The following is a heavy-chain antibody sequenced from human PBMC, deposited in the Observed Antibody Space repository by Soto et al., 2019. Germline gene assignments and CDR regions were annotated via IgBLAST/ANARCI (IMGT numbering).Heavy chain of an antibody. V-gene: IGHV4-59*01. CDR3: ARGGSSWLEYFQH. J-gene: IGHJ1*01. Sequence: SETLSLTCTVSGGSISSYYWSWIRQPPGKGLEWIGYIYSSGSTNYNPSLKSRITISVDTSKSQFSLKLSSVTAADTAVYYCARGGSSWLEYFQHWGQGTLVTVSS. CDR1: GGSISSYY. D-gene: IGHD6-13*01. CDR2: IYSSGST.